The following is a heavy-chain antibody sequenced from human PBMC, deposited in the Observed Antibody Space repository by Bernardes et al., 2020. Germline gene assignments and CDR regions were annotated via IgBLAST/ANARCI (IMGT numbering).Heavy chain of an antibody. V-gene: IGHV1-18*01. D-gene: IGHD3-3*01. CDR2: ISAYNGNT. CDR1: GYTFTSYG. Sequence: ASVKVSCKASGYTFTSYGISWVRQAPGQGLEWMGWISAYNGNTNYAQKLQGRVTMTTDTSTSTAYMELRSLRSDDTAVYYCARDRNDFWSGYLGGHYNWFDPWGQGTLVTVSS. CDR3: ARDRNDFWSGYLGGHYNWFDP. J-gene: IGHJ5*02.